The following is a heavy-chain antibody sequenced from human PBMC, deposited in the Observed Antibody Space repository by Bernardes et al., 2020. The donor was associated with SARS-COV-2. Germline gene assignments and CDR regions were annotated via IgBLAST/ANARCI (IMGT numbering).Heavy chain of an antibody. CDR3: GREFMGGTIDY. Sequence: GGSLRLSCAASGFTFSGFEMNWVRQAPGKGLEWVSYINIPGTTIYYSDSVKGRFTISRDNAKNSLYLQMNSLRAEDTAVYYCGREFMGGTIDYWGQGTLVTVSS. D-gene: IGHD1-26*01. CDR2: INIPGTTI. CDR1: GFTFSGFE. V-gene: IGHV3-48*03. J-gene: IGHJ4*02.